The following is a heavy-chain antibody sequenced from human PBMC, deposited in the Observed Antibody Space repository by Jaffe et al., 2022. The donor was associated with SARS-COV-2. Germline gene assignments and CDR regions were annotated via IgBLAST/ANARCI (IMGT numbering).Heavy chain of an antibody. CDR2: VIPLLGIT. CDR3: ARAPPRMRYNFDD. J-gene: IGHJ4*02. V-gene: IGHV1-69*01. CDR1: GGTLSNFA. Sequence: QVQLVQSGAEVKKPGSSVKVSCKTSGGTLSNFAISWVRLAPEQGLEWMGEVIPLLGITNSAQRFQGRIAITADESSDTVYMELTSLTSEDTAIYYCARAPPRMRYNFDDWGQGTQVTVSS. D-gene: IGHD5-12*01.